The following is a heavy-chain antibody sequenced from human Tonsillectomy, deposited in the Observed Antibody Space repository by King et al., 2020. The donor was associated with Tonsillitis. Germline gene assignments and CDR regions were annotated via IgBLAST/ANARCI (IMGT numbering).Heavy chain of an antibody. V-gene: IGHV3-30*18. CDR3: AKNIAAAGTTPNYYYYYVMYV. CDR1: GFTFSSYG. J-gene: IGHJ6*02. D-gene: IGHD6-13*01. Sequence: VQMVESGGGVVQPGRSLRLSCAASGFTFSSYGMHWVRQAPGKGLEWVAVISYDGSNKYYADSVKGRFTISRDNSKNTLYLQMNSLRAEDTAVYYCAKNIAAAGTTPNYYYYYVMYVWCQGTTVTVPS. CDR2: ISYDGSNK.